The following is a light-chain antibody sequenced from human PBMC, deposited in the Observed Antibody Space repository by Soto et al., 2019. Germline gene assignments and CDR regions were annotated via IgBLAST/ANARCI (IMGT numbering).Light chain of an antibody. CDR1: QSISSW. CDR2: KAS. CDR3: QQYNSYWT. V-gene: IGKV1-5*03. J-gene: IGKJ1*01. Sequence: DIRMTPSPSSLSASVGDRVTITFRASQSISSWLAWYQQKPGKAPKLLIYKASSLESGVPSRFSGSGSGTEFTLTISSLQPDDFATYYCQQYNSYWTFGQGTKVDI.